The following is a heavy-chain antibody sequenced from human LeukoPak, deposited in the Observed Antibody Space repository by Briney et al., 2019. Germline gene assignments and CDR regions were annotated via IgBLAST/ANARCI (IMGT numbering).Heavy chain of an antibody. CDR1: GFTFSSYE. D-gene: IGHD1-26*01. CDR2: ISSSGSTI. Sequence: GGSLRLSCAASGFTFSSYEMNWVRQAPGKGLEWVSYISSSGSTIYYADSVKGRFTISRDNAKNSLYLQMNSLRAEDTAVYYCARVWRGGGSYYSRYYFDYWGQGTLVTVSS. V-gene: IGHV3-48*03. CDR3: ARVWRGGGSYYSRYYFDY. J-gene: IGHJ4*02.